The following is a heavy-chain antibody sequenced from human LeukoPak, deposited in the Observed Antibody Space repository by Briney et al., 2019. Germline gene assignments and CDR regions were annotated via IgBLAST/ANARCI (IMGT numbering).Heavy chain of an antibody. Sequence: SETLSLTCAVYGGSFSGYYWSWIRQPPGKGLEWIGEINHSGSTNYNPSLKSRVTISVDTSKNQYSLKLSSVTAADTAVYYCARTVGGSCNRGYSYGYFHWFDPWGQGTLVTVSS. V-gene: IGHV4-34*01. D-gene: IGHD5-18*01. CDR2: INHSGST. CDR3: ARTVGGSCNRGYSYGYFHWFDP. CDR1: GGSFSGYY. J-gene: IGHJ5*02.